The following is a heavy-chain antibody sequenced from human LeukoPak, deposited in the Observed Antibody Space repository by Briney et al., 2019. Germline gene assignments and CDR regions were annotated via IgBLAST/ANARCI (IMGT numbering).Heavy chain of an antibody. CDR2: IDPTDSYT. D-gene: IGHD6-19*01. Sequence: LGESLKISCKGSEYRFTSYWITWLRQMPGKGLEWMGRIDPTDSYTYYSPSFQGHVTISTDKSITTAFLQWSSLRASDTAIYYCARQSRSAWYVFDFWGQGTLVTVSS. V-gene: IGHV5-10-1*01. J-gene: IGHJ4*02. CDR3: ARQSRSAWYVFDF. CDR1: EYRFTSYW.